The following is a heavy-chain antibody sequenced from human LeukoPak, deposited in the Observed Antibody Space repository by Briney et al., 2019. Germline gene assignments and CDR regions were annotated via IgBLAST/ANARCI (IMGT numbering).Heavy chain of an antibody. CDR3: TKNSRVNYYFDY. Sequence: SGGSLRLSCAASGFTSSSYGMHWVRQAPGKGLEWVAVIWYDGSNKYYADSVKGRFTISRDNSKNTLYLQMNSLRAEDTAVYYCTKNSRVNYYFDYWGQGTLVTVSS. CDR2: IWYDGSNK. D-gene: IGHD3-10*01. CDR1: GFTSSSYG. J-gene: IGHJ4*02. V-gene: IGHV3-33*06.